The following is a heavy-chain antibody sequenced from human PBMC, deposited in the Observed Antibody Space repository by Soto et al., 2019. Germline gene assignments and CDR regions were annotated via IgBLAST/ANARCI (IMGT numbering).Heavy chain of an antibody. J-gene: IGHJ4*02. D-gene: IGHD6-13*01. CDR3: ARVGAAAAPGYFDY. Sequence: QVQLQESGPGLLKPSETLSLTCTVSGGFISSYYWSWIRQPPGKGLERIGNIFDSGSTNYNPSLKGRVTISVDTSKNKFSLKVRSVSAADTAMYYCARVGAAAAPGYFDYWGQGTLVTVSS. V-gene: IGHV4-59*01. CDR1: GGFISSYY. CDR2: IFDSGST.